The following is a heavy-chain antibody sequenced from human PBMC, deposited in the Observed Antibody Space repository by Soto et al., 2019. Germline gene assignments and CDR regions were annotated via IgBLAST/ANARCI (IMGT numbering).Heavy chain of an antibody. J-gene: IGHJ3*02. V-gene: IGHV3-30*04. D-gene: IGHD3-16*01. CDR1: GFTFSSYA. CDR2: ISYDGSNK. Sequence: GGSLRLSCAASGFTFSSYAMHWVRQAPGKGLEWVAVISYDGSNKYYADSVKGRFTISRDNSKNTLYLQMNSLRAEDTAVYYCARDPGGDLAKAFDIWGQGTMVTVSS. CDR3: ARDPGGDLAKAFDI.